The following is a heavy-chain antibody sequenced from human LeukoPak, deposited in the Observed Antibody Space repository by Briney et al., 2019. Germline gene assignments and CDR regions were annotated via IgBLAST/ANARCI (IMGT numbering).Heavy chain of an antibody. J-gene: IGHJ1*01. CDR1: GGSMSDYD. V-gene: IGHV4-59*08. CDR2: FDDSGST. D-gene: IGHD4-23*01. CDR3: TRHSRDSDGAFQY. Sequence: SETLSLTCTVSGGSMSDYDWSWIRQPPGKGLEWIGYFDDSGSTNYNPSLKSRVTISVDTSKNQLSLKLNSANAADTAVYYCTRHSRDSDGAFQYWGQGTPVTVTS.